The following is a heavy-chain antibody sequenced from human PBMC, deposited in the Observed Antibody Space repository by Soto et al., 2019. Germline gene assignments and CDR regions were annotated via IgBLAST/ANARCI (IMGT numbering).Heavy chain of an antibody. V-gene: IGHV3-30-3*01. CDR3: ARNFKYRPNGVCYLHYLAMDV. CDR1: EYTFSNYA. J-gene: IGHJ6*02. Sequence: GGSLRLSCAASEYTFSNYAMHWVRQAPGKGLEWVAFISHDGNDKYSADSVKGRFTISRDNSKNALYLQMNSLRPEDTAVYYCARNFKYRPNGVCYLHYLAMDVWGPGTTVTVSS. CDR2: ISHDGNDK. D-gene: IGHD2-8*01.